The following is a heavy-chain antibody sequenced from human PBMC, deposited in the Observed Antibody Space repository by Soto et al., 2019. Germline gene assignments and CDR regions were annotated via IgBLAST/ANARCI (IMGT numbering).Heavy chain of an antibody. CDR2: ISGSGGST. Sequence: EVQLLESGGGLVQPGGSLRLSCAASGFTFSSYAMSWVRQAPGKGLEWVSAISGSGGSTYYADSVKGRFTISRDNSNNTLYLQMNSLRAEDTAVYYCAKDVSEPPRWLQSPVSYWGQGTLVTVSS. V-gene: IGHV3-23*01. J-gene: IGHJ4*02. CDR3: AKDVSEPPRWLQSPVSY. D-gene: IGHD5-12*01. CDR1: GFTFSSYA.